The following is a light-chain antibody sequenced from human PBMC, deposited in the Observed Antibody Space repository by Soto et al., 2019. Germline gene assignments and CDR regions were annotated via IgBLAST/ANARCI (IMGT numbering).Light chain of an antibody. Sequence: EILMTQSPATLSVSPGERATLSCRASHSVSTNLAWYQQKPGQAPTLLIFGASTRATGIPARFSGSGSGTEFTLTISSMHSDDFAVYYCQQYTNGPPWTFGQGTKVDMK. V-gene: IGKV3-15*01. CDR3: QQYTNGPPWT. CDR2: GAS. CDR1: HSVSTN. J-gene: IGKJ1*01.